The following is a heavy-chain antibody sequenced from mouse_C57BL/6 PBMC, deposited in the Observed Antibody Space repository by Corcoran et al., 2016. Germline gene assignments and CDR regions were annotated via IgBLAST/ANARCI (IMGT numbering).Heavy chain of an antibody. CDR1: GYTFTDYY. V-gene: IGHV1-76*01. CDR3: ARKGYYGYDWFAY. CDR2: IYPGSGNT. Sequence: QVQLKQSGAELVRPGASVKLSCKASGYTFTDYYINWVKQRPGQGLEWIARIYPGSGNTYYNEKFKGKATLTAEKSSSTAYMQLSSLTSEDSAVYFGARKGYYGYDWFAYWGQGTLVTVSA. J-gene: IGHJ3*01. D-gene: IGHD2-2*01.